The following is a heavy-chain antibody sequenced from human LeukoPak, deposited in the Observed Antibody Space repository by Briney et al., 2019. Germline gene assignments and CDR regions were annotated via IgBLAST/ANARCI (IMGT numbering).Heavy chain of an antibody. J-gene: IGHJ5*02. CDR1: GGSFSGYY. CDR3: ARYLGYCSSTSCRNWFDP. Sequence: KPPETLSLTCAVYGGSFSGYYWSWIRQPPGKGLEWIGEINHSGSTNYNPSLKSRVTISVDTSKNQFSLKLSSVTAADTAVYYCARYLGYCSSTSCRNWFDPWGQGTLVTVSS. V-gene: IGHV4-34*01. D-gene: IGHD2-2*01. CDR2: INHSGST.